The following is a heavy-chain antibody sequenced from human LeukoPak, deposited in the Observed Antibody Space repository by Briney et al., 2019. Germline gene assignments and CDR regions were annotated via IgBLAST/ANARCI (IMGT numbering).Heavy chain of an antibody. CDR1: GGSISSSSYY. J-gene: IGHJ4*02. CDR2: IYYSGSA. V-gene: IGHV4-39*07. CDR3: AKSGLNRFDY. D-gene: IGHD2-15*01. Sequence: SSETLSLTCTVSGGSISSSSYYWGWIRQPPGKGLEWIGSIYYSGSAYYNSSLKSRVTISADMSKNQFSLKLSSVTAADTAVYYCAKSGLNRFDYWGQGTLVTVSS.